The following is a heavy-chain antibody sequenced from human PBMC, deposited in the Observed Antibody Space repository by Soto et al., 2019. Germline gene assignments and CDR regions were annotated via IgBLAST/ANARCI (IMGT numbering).Heavy chain of an antibody. Sequence: EMQLLESGGGLVQPGGSLRLSCAVSGFSFSTYGVTWVRQAPGKGLEWVCGVSGSGGDTYYADSVKGRLTISRDNSKNTLYLQMNSLGAEDTAVYYCAAGTNSDWYTYWGQGTLVTVSS. CDR2: VSGSGGDT. J-gene: IGHJ4*02. V-gene: IGHV3-23*01. CDR1: GFSFSTYG. D-gene: IGHD1-1*01. CDR3: AAGTNSDWYTY.